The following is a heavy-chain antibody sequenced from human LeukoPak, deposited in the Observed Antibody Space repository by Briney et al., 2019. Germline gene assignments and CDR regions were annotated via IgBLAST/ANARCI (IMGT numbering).Heavy chain of an antibody. CDR2: SRYNGIET. V-gene: IGHV3-30*02. D-gene: IGHD4-23*01. CDR3: ARSYGGNFFDY. J-gene: IGHJ4*02. Sequence: GGSLRRSCAASGFNFSSFGMHWVRQAPGKGLEWVAFSRYNGIETYFADSVKGRFTISRDNSKNTLYLQINSPRGDDSAVYFCARSYGGNFFDYWGQGTLVTVSS. CDR1: GFNFSSFG.